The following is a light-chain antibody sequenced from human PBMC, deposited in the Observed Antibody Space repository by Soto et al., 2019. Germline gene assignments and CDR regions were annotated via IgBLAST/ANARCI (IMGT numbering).Light chain of an antibody. CDR3: QQYAKSPIT. CDR1: QSVGRDY. Sequence: EFVLTQSPDTLSVSPGDRATLSCRASQSVGRDYLAWYQQKPGQAPRLLIHGASNRATGIPDRFSGSGSGTDFTLSISRLEPEDFVVYYCQQYAKSPITFGQGTRLEIK. J-gene: IGKJ5*01. V-gene: IGKV3-20*01. CDR2: GAS.